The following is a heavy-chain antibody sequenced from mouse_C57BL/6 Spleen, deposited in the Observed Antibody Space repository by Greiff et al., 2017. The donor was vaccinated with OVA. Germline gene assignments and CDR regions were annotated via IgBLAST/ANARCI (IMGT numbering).Heavy chain of an antibody. CDR2: IYPGNSDT. CDR1: GYTFTSYW. J-gene: IGHJ1*03. Sequence: EVQLQQSGTVLARPGASVKMSCKTSGYTFTSYWMHWVKQRPGQGLEWIGAIYPGNSDTSYNQKFKGKAKLTAVTSASTAYMELSSLTNEDSAVYYCTTGSSYSWYFDVWGTGTTVTVSS. V-gene: IGHV1-5*01. D-gene: IGHD1-1*01. CDR3: TTGSSYSWYFDV.